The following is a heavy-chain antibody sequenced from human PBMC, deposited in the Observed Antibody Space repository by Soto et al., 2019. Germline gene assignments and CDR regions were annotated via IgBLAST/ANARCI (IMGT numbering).Heavy chain of an antibody. CDR2: IISSSSYI. CDR3: ARDPRRLYGDYFGSDY. Sequence: GGSLRLSCAASGFTFSSYSMNWVRQAPGKGLEWVSSIISSSSYIYYADSVKGRFTISRDNAKNSLYLQMNSLRAEDTAVYYCARDPRRLYGDYFGSDYWSQGTLVTVSS. D-gene: IGHD4-17*01. CDR1: GFTFSSYS. V-gene: IGHV3-21*01. J-gene: IGHJ4*02.